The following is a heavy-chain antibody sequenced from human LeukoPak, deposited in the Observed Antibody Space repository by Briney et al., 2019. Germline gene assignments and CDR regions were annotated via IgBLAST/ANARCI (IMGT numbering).Heavy chain of an antibody. D-gene: IGHD5-24*01. V-gene: IGHV3-23*01. CDR1: GFTFSIYA. CDR3: AKGQTATGWDY. CDR2: ISGMGGRT. Sequence: SGRSLRPSWAASGFTFSIYAMSWVRQAPGEGRGWVSSISGMGGRTYYASSVKGRFTISRDNSKNTLYLQMNSLRAEDTAVYYCAKGQTATGWDYWGQGTLVTVAS. J-gene: IGHJ4*02.